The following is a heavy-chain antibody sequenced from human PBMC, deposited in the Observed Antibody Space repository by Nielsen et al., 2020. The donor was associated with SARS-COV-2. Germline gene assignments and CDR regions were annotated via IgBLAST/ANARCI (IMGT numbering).Heavy chain of an antibody. CDR3: ARGRRFLNVRRAYGMDV. J-gene: IGHJ6*02. V-gene: IGHV1-8*01. Sequence: ASVKVSCKTSGYTFANHDIHWVRQASGQGLEWMGWMNPNIGKAGYAQRFQGRLTMTSDTSTSTAYMELSSLRSEDTAVYYCARGRRFLNVRRAYGMDVWGQGTTVTVSS. D-gene: IGHD3-3*01. CDR2: MNPNIGKA. CDR1: GYTFANHD.